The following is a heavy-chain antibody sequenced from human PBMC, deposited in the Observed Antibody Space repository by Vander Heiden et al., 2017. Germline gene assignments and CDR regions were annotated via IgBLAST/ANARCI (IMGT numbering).Heavy chain of an antibody. CDR2: ISGSSSNI. D-gene: IGHD1-26*01. J-gene: IGHJ4*02. Sequence: EVQLVESGGGLVQPGGSLRLSCAASGLTFSTYSMNWVRQAPGKGLEWVSHISGSSSNIYYADSVKGRFTISRDNAKNSLYLQMNSLRDEDTAVYYCVRATFIVGALGYFDYWGQGTLVTVSS. CDR1: GLTFSTYS. V-gene: IGHV3-48*02. CDR3: VRATFIVGALGYFDY.